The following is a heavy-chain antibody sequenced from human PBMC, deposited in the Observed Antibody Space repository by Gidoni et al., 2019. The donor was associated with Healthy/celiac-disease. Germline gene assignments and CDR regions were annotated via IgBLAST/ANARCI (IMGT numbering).Heavy chain of an antibody. D-gene: IGHD3-10*01. CDR1: GFTVSSNY. V-gene: IGHV3-66*01. CDR2: IYSGGST. CDR3: ARDNGSGSYYNGWFDP. J-gene: IGHJ5*02. Sequence: EVQLVESGGGLVQPGGSLSLSCAASGFTVSSNYMSWVRQAPGKGLEWVSVIYSGGSTYYADSVKGRFTISRDNSKNTLYLQMNSLRAEDTAVYYCARDNGSGSYYNGWFDPWGQGTLVTVSS.